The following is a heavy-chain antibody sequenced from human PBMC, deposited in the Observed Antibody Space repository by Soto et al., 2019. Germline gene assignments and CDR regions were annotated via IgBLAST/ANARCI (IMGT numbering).Heavy chain of an antibody. J-gene: IGHJ4*02. CDR2: ISYDGSNK. CDR1: GFTFSSYA. V-gene: IGHV3-30-3*01. Sequence: PGGSLRLSCAASGFTFSSYAMHWVRQAPGKGLEWVAVISYDGSNKYYADSVKGRFTMSRDNSENTLYLQMNSLRAEDTAVYYCARDLHLVGTFDYWGQGTLVTVSS. D-gene: IGHD6-6*01. CDR3: ARDLHLVGTFDY.